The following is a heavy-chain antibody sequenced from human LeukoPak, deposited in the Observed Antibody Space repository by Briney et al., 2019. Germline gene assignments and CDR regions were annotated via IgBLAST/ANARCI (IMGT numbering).Heavy chain of an antibody. CDR2: IRSKAYRGTT. CDR3: TRGHIDLWLHNGMDV. D-gene: IGHD3-10*01. V-gene: IGHV3-49*04. CDR1: GFIFGDHA. Sequence: GGSLRLSCTAFGFIFGDHAMSWVRRAPGKGLEWVGFIRSKAYRGTTEYAPSVRGRFTISRDDSIGIAYLQMNSLKTEDTAVYYCTRGHIDLWLHNGMDVWGQGTTVIVSS. J-gene: IGHJ6*02.